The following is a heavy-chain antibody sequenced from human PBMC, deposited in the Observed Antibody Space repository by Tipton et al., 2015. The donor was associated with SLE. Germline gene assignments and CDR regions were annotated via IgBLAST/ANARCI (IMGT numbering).Heavy chain of an antibody. Sequence: TLSLTCTVSGGSMSSDTYYWSRIRQPAGKGLECIGHVSSRGSPTYHPSLKSRVTISVDTSKNQFSLRLTSVTAADTAVYYCATGRGADGYYTYGLDVWGQGATVTVSS. V-gene: IGHV4-61*09. CDR3: ATGRGADGYYTYGLDV. CDR1: GGSMSSDTYY. D-gene: IGHD1-26*01. J-gene: IGHJ6*02. CDR2: VSSRGSP.